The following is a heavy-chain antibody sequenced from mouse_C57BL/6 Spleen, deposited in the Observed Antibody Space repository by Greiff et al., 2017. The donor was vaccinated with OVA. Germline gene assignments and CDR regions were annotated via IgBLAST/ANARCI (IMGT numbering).Heavy chain of an antibody. CDR1: GYTFTSYW. D-gene: IGHD2-2*01. CDR2: IYPSDSET. V-gene: IGHV1-61*01. Sequence: VKLQQPGAELVRPGSSVKLSCKASGYTFTSYWLDWVKQRPGQGLEWIGNIYPSDSETHYNQKFKDKATLTVDKSSSTAYMQLSSLTSEDSAVYYCASALMVTFYAMDYWGQGTSVTVSS. CDR3: ASALMVTFYAMDY. J-gene: IGHJ4*01.